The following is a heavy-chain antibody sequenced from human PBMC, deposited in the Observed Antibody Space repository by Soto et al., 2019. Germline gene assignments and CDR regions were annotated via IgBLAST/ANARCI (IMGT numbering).Heavy chain of an antibody. V-gene: IGHV4-31*03. CDR2: IYYSGRP. J-gene: IGHJ6*02. D-gene: IGHD1-26*01. CDR3: AREWSQYYYYYGMDV. CDR1: GGSISSGGYY. Sequence: QVQLQESGPGLVKPSQTLSLTCTVSGGSISSGGYYWSWIRQHPGKGLEWIGYIYYSGRPYYNPSRKSRVNISVGPSKNQTSLKRDSATAADTAVYYWAREWSQYYYYYGMDVWGQGTTGTVSS.